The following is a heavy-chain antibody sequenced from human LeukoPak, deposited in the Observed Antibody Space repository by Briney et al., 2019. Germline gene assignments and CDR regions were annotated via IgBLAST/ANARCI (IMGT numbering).Heavy chain of an antibody. CDR2: IKSDGST. CDR1: GFTFSSYW. D-gene: IGHD1-26*01. J-gene: IGHJ6*03. CDR3: ARDPYSGNYGNYYYYYMDV. V-gene: IGHV3-74*01. Sequence: GGSLRLSCAASGFTFSSYWMHWVRQTPGKGLMWVARIKSDGSTIYADSVKGRFTISRDNAKNSLYLQMNSLGPEDTAVYYCARDPYSGNYGNYYYYYMDVWGKGTTVTISS.